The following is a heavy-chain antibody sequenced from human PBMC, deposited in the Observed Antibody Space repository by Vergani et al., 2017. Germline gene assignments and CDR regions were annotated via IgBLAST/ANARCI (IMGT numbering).Heavy chain of an antibody. CDR3: AXRLGDYGDYEPEAGYYYYGMDV. Sequence: QVQLVQSGAEVKKPGSSVKVSCKASGGTFSSYTISWVRQAPGKGLEWMGRIIPNLGIANYAQKFQSRVTITADQSTSTAYRELSSLGAEDTAVYYCAXRLGDYGDYEPEAGYYYYGMDVWGQGTTVTVSS. CDR1: GGTFSSYT. CDR2: IIPNLGIA. V-gene: IGHV1-69*02. D-gene: IGHD4-17*01. J-gene: IGHJ6*02.